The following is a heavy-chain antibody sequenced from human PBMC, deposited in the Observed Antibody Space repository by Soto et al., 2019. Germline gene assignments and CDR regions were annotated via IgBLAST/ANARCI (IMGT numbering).Heavy chain of an antibody. J-gene: IGHJ4*02. V-gene: IGHV2-5*02. CDR2: IYWDDDK. Sequence: SGPTLVNPTQTLTLTCTFSGFSLSTSGVGVGWIRQPPGKALEWLTLIYWDDDKRYSPSLKSRLTITKDTSKNQVVLTMTNMDPVDTATYYCAHRPPTFLEWLFDYWGQGTLVTVSS. CDR3: AHRPPTFLEWLFDY. CDR1: GFSLSTSGVG. D-gene: IGHD3-3*02.